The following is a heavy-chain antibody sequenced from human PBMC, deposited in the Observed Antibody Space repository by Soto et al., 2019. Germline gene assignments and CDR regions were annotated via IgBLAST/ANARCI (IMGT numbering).Heavy chain of an antibody. D-gene: IGHD3-3*01. CDR3: ARKQIRITIFGVVGPNWFDP. CDR1: GESFSGYY. CDR2: INHSGST. V-gene: IGHV4-34*01. Sequence: SETLSLTCAVYGESFSGYYWSWIRQPPGKGLEWIGEINHSGSTNYNPSLKSRVTISVDTSKNQFSLKLSSVTAADTAVYYCARKQIRITIFGVVGPNWFDPWGQGTLVTVSS. J-gene: IGHJ5*02.